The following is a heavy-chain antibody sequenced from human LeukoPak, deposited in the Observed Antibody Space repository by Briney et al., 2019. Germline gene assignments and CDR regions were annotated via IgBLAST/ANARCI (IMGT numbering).Heavy chain of an antibody. V-gene: IGHV3-23*01. D-gene: IGHD6-13*01. CDR3: AKDHGGIAI. CDR1: GFTFSNYA. CDR2: TSGSGGTT. J-gene: IGHJ3*02. Sequence: GSLRLSCAASGFTFSNYAMGWVRQAPGKGLEWVSGTSGSGGTTYYADSVKGRFTISRDSSKSTLYLQMNSLRAEDTAVYYCAKDHGGIAIWGQGTMVTVSS.